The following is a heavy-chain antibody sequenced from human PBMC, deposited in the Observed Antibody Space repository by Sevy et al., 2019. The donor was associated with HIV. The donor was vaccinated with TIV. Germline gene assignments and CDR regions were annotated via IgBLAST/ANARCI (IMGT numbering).Heavy chain of an antibody. Sequence: GESLKISCAASGFTFSSYAMHWVRQAPGKGLEWVAVISYDGSNKYYADSVKGRFTISRDNSKNTLYLQMNSLRAEDTAVYYCARDPRIAAAGTFDYWGQRTLVTVSS. CDR2: ISYDGSNK. D-gene: IGHD6-13*01. CDR1: GFTFSSYA. CDR3: ARDPRIAAAGTFDY. J-gene: IGHJ4*02. V-gene: IGHV3-30-3*01.